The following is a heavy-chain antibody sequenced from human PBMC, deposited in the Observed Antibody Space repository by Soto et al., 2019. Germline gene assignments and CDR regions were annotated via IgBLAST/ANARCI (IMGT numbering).Heavy chain of an antibody. CDR2: INHSGST. J-gene: IGHJ4*02. D-gene: IGHD6-19*01. V-gene: IGHV4-34*01. CDR1: GGSFSGYY. Sequence: PSETLSLTCAVYGGSFSGYYWSWIRQPPGKGLEWIGEINHSGSTNYNPSLKSRVTISVDTSKNQFSLKLSSVTAADTAVYYCATAGYSSGAIDYWGQGTLVTVSS. CDR3: ATAGYSSGAIDY.